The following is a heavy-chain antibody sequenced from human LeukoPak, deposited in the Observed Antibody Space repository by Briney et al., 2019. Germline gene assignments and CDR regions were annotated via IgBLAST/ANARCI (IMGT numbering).Heavy chain of an antibody. Sequence: ASVKVSCKASGYIFTSYGISWVRQAPGQGLEWMGWISAYNGNTNYAQKFQGRVTMTRDTSISTAYMELSRLRSDDTAVYYCARVPVAGSFDYWGQGTLVTVSS. CDR3: ARVPVAGSFDY. CDR2: ISAYNGNT. CDR1: GYIFTSYG. D-gene: IGHD6-19*01. V-gene: IGHV1-18*01. J-gene: IGHJ4*02.